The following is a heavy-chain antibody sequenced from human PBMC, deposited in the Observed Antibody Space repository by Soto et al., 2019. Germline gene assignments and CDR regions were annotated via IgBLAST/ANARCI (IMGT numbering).Heavy chain of an antibody. D-gene: IGHD6-19*01. V-gene: IGHV2-5*02. CDR1: VLSLSKAGVT. CDR3: VPGGGLFDSSAAYHL. CDR2: IFWDGDE. Sequence: QSTLKESGPTLVIPAETLTLTCSFSVLSLSKAGVTVGWVRQPPGRALEWLGSIFWDGDELYNATLANRVTITKGTPKTQAVLTMTHMAPVYTATYYCVPGGGLFDSSAAYHLWDQGTLVTVSS. J-gene: IGHJ1*01.